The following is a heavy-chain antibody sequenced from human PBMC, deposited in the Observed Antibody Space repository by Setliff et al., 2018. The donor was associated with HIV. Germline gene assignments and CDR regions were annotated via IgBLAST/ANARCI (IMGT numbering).Heavy chain of an antibody. V-gene: IGHV3-30*14. CDR1: GFTFSDYA. CDR3: AGDPGLPNGMDV. Sequence: SLRLSCIASGFTFSDYAVHWVRQAPGKGLERVAVVSSDGKIEFYADSVKGRFTISRDNSKNTLYLQMNSLRVEDTAVYYCAGDPGLPNGMDVWGQGTTVTVSS. CDR2: VSSDGKIE. J-gene: IGHJ6*02.